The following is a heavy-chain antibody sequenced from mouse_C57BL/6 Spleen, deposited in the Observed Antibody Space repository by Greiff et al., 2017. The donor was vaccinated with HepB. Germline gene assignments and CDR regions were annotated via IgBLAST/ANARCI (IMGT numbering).Heavy chain of an antibody. J-gene: IGHJ2*01. CDR3: ARGYDAFFDY. D-gene: IGHD2-14*01. CDR1: GYAFSSSW. V-gene: IGHV1-82*01. Sequence: VQLQQSGPELVKPGASVKISCTASGYAFSSSWMNWVKQRPGKGLEWIGRIYPGDGDTNYNGKFKGKATLTADKSSSTAYMQLSSLTSEDSAVYFCARGYDAFFDYWGQGTTLTVSS. CDR2: IYPGDGDT.